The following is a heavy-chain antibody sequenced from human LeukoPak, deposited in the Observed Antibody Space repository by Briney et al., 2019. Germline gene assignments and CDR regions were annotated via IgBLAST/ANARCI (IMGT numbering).Heavy chain of an antibody. CDR3: ARNSAYSSGWTVGY. V-gene: IGHV3-30-3*01. D-gene: IGHD6-19*01. CDR2: ISYDGSNK. Sequence: GGSLRLSCAASGFTFSSYAMHWVRQAPGKGLEWVAVISYDGSNKYYADSVKGRFTISRDNSKNTLYLQMNSLRTEDTAVYYCARNSAYSSGWTVGYWGQGTLVTVSS. CDR1: GFTFSSYA. J-gene: IGHJ4*02.